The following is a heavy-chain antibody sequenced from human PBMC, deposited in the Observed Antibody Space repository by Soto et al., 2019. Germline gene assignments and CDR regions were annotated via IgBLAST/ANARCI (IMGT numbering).Heavy chain of an antibody. CDR2: TYYTGST. J-gene: IGHJ5*02. V-gene: IGHV4-59*01. D-gene: IGHD1-1*01. CDR1: SGSISSYY. CDR3: ARGSATDGNRWFDP. Sequence: PSETLSLTCTVSSGSISSYYWSWIRQPPGKGLEWIGYTYYTGSTNYNPSLKSRVTISLDTSKNQFSLKLNSVTAADTAVYYCARGSATDGNRWFDPWGQGTLVTVSS.